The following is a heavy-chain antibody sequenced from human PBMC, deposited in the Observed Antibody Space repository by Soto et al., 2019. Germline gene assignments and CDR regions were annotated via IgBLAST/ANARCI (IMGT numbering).Heavy chain of an antibody. CDR3: AXVKVPAAILGAFDL. D-gene: IGHD2-2*02. CDR2: INPLKGDT. Sequence: QAQLVQSGGEMRKPGASVKVSCKASGYTFSTYGITWVRQAPGQGLEWMGWINPLKGDTNSAARFQDRLTMTTDTSTRTAYMELRSLTSDDTAVXYCAXVKVPAAILGAFDLWGQGTVVTVSS. V-gene: IGHV1-18*01. CDR1: GYTFSTYG. J-gene: IGHJ3*01.